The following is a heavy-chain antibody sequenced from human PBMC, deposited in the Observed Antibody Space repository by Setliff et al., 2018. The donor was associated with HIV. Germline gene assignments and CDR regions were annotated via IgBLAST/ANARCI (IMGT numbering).Heavy chain of an antibody. J-gene: IGHJ3*02. CDR2: VNHSGST. CDR1: GGSFNGYY. Sequence: SETLSLTCAVYGGSFNGYYWSWIRQPPGKGLEWIGGVNHSGSTNYNPSLKSRVTISVDTSKNQFSLKLSSVTVADTAVYYCARGRDDYNYDPFDIWGQGTMVTVSS. D-gene: IGHD4-4*01. V-gene: IGHV4-34*01. CDR3: ARGRDDYNYDPFDI.